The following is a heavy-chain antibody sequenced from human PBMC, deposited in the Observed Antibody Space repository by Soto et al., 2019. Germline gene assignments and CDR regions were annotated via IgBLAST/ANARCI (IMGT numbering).Heavy chain of an antibody. V-gene: IGHV4-31*03. CDR1: GGSISSGGYY. Sequence: QVQLQESGPGLVKPSQTLSLTCTVSGGSISSGGYYWSWIRQHPGKGLEWIGYIYYSGSTYYNPSLKSRVTISVDTSKNQFSLKLSSVTAADTAVYYCARARTKDCSSTSCRYVYYYYYMDVWGKGTTVTVSS. CDR2: IYYSGST. CDR3: ARARTKDCSSTSCRYVYYYYYMDV. J-gene: IGHJ6*03. D-gene: IGHD2-2*01.